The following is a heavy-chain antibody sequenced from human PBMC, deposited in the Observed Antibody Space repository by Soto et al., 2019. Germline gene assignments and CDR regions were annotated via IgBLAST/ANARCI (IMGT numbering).Heavy chain of an antibody. CDR2: ILPVFGTT. Sequence: ASVKVSCKASGDTSSNYGVSWVRQAPGQGLEWMGGILPVFGTTTYARNSQGRITITADKSTSTVYMELTSLRSDDRATYYCARDPDEVVGTDYHYYGMDVWDQGATVTVSS. CDR3: ARDPDEVVGTDYHYYGMDV. CDR1: GDTSSNYG. V-gene: IGHV1-69*06. D-gene: IGHD1-26*01. J-gene: IGHJ6*02.